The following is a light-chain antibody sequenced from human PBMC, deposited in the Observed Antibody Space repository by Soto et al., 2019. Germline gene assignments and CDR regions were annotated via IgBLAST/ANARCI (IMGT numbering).Light chain of an antibody. CDR1: ESISRH. CDR2: TGS. V-gene: IGKV1-39*01. Sequence: DIQMTQSPSSLSASVGDRVTITCRASESISRHLNWYQQKPGKAPNLLIYTGSTLQNEVPSRFSGSGSGTDFTLTISSLQREDFATYYCRQSYSTLSISFGQGTRLEIK. CDR3: RQSYSTLSIS. J-gene: IGKJ5*01.